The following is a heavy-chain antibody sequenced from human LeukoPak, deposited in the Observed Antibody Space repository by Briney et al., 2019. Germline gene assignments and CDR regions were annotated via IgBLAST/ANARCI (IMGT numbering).Heavy chain of an antibody. Sequence: GGSLRLSCAASGFTVSSNYMSWVRQAPGKGLEWVSVIYSGGRTYYADSVTGRFTISRDNSRNTLYLQMNSLRGDDTAVYYCAKDVGKWESLHFFDYWGQGTLVTVSS. CDR3: AKDVGKWESLHFFDY. D-gene: IGHD1-26*01. J-gene: IGHJ4*02. V-gene: IGHV3-53*01. CDR1: GFTVSSNY. CDR2: IYSGGRT.